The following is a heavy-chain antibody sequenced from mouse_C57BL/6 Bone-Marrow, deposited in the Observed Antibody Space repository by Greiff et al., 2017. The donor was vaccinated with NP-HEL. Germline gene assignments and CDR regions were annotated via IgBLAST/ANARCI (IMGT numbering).Heavy chain of an antibody. V-gene: IGHV14-1*01. J-gene: IGHJ4*01. CDR1: GFNIKDYY. Sequence: VQLQQSGAELVRPGASVKLSCTASGFNIKDYYMHWVKQRPEQGLEWIGRIDPEDGDTEYAPKFQGKATMTADTSSNTAYLQLSSLTSEDTAVYYCTIYYGSRGDAMDYWGQGTSVTVSS. CDR2: IDPEDGDT. D-gene: IGHD1-1*01. CDR3: TIYYGSRGDAMDY.